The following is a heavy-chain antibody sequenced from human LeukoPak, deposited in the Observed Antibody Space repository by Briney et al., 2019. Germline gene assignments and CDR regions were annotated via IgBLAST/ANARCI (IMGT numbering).Heavy chain of an antibody. Sequence: GVSLRLSCAASGFTFSSYAMSWLRQAPGRGLEWVSAIIGSGRSTYYADSVKGRFTISRDNSKNTLFLQMNSLRAEDTAVYYCAKDRAQQLVLDFWGQGTLVTVSS. CDR3: AKDRAQQLVLDF. J-gene: IGHJ4*02. D-gene: IGHD6-13*01. V-gene: IGHV3-23*01. CDR1: GFTFSSYA. CDR2: IIGSGRST.